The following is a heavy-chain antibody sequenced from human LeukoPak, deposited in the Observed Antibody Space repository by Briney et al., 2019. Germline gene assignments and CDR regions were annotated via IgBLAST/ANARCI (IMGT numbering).Heavy chain of an antibody. CDR2: IYYSGST. Sequence: SETLSLTCTVSGGSISSYYWSWIRQPPGKGLEWIGYIYYSGSTNYNPSLKSRVTISVDTSKNKFSLKLSTVTAADTAVYYCARGVHGDYRWYFDLWGRGTLVTVSS. CDR3: ARGVHGDYRWYFDL. CDR1: GGSISSYY. J-gene: IGHJ2*01. D-gene: IGHD4-17*01. V-gene: IGHV4-59*01.